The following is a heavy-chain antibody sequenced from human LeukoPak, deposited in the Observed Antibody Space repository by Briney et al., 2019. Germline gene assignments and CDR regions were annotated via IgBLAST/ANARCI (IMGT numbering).Heavy chain of an antibody. CDR3: ARSGIAAADFDY. V-gene: IGHV4-4*02. CDR2: IYHSGST. J-gene: IGHJ4*02. Sequence: SETLSLTCAVSGGSISSSNWWGWVRQPPGKGLEWIGEIYHSGSTNYNPSLKSRVTISVDKSKNQFSLKLSSVTAADTAVYYCARSGIAAADFDYWGQGTLVTVSS. CDR1: GGSISSSNW. D-gene: IGHD6-13*01.